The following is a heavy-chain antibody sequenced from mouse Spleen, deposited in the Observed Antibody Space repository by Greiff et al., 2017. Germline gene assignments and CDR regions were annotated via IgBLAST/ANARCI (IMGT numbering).Heavy chain of an antibody. J-gene: IGHJ2*01. CDR3: ARQGYGNFDY. CDR1: GFTFSSYA. CDR2: ISSGGGNT. D-gene: IGHD2-10*02. Sequence: EVQVVESGGGLVKRGGSLKLSCAASGFTFSSYAMSWVRQTPEKRLEWVATISSGGGNTYYPDSVKGRFTISRDNAKNTLYLQMSSLKSEDTAMYYCARQGYGNFDYWGQGTTLTVSS. V-gene: IGHV5-9-3*01.